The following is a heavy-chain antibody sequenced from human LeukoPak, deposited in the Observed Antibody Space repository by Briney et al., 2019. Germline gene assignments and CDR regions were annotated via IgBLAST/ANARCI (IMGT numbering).Heavy chain of an antibody. CDR1: GFTVSSNH. V-gene: IGHV3-53*01. J-gene: IGHJ4*02. Sequence: GGSLRLSCAASGFTVSSNHMSWVRQAPGKGLEWVSVIYSGGNTDYADSVKGRFTISRDNSRNMLYLQMNSLRDEDTAKYYCAKTVSGSYSYQGGDYWGQGTLVTVSS. CDR2: IYSGGNT. D-gene: IGHD3-16*02. CDR3: AKTVSGSYSYQGGDY.